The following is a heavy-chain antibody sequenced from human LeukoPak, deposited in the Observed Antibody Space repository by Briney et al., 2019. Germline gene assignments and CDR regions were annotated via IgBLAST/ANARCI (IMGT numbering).Heavy chain of an antibody. V-gene: IGHV3-33*01. CDR1: GFTFSSYG. CDR2: IWYDGSNK. J-gene: IGHJ4*02. CDR3: ARDYVGATTPQNFYFDY. Sequence: GGSLRLSCAASGFTFSSYGMHWVRQAPGKGLEWVAVIWYDGSNKYYADSVKGRFTISRDNSKNTLYLQMNSLRVEDTAVYYCARDYVGATTPQNFYFDYWGQGTLVTVSS. D-gene: IGHD1-26*01.